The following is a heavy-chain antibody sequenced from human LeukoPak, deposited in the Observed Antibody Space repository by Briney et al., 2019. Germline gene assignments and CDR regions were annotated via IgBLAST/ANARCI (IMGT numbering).Heavy chain of an antibody. CDR1: GYTFTSYG. D-gene: IGHD3-3*01. CDR3: ARIPGRTYYDFWSGYSAFDY. Sequence: ASVKVSCKASGYTFTSYGISWVRQAPGQGLEWMGWISAYNGNTNYAQKLQGRVTMTTDTSTSTAYMEPRSLRSDDTAVYYCARIPGRTYYDFWSGYSAFDYWGQGTLVTVSS. J-gene: IGHJ4*02. V-gene: IGHV1-18*01. CDR2: ISAYNGNT.